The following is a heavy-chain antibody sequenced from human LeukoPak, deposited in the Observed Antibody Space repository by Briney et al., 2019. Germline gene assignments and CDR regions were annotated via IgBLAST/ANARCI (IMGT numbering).Heavy chain of an antibody. J-gene: IGHJ4*02. CDR2: IKPDGNEQ. V-gene: IGHV3-7*01. CDR3: ARERVSAYDY. CDR1: GFTFSDYW. Sequence: GGSLRLSCVTSGFTFSDYWMGWVRQAPGKGPEWVASIKPDGNEQYYVDSVRGRFTISRDNSKDSLFLQMDSLRDDDTAVYYCARERVSAYDYWGQGTLVTVSS.